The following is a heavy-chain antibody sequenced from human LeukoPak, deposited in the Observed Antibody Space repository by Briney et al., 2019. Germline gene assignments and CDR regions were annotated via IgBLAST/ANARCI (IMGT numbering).Heavy chain of an antibody. J-gene: IGHJ5*01. CDR3: ARTSSWYAGAWFDS. CDR2: IYFSGTP. D-gene: IGHD6-13*01. CDR1: RGSIRTADYY. Sequence: PSETLSLTCTVSRGSIRTADYYWAWVRQPPGEGLEWLGSIYFSGTPYFNPSLKSRVAVSIDTSKNPFSLKVTSVNASDTAVYFCARTSSWYAGAWFDSWGQGTLVTVSS. V-gene: IGHV4-39*01.